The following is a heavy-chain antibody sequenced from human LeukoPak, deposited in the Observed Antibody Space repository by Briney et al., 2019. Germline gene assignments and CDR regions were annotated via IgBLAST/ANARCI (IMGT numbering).Heavy chain of an antibody. CDR2: IYSGGST. D-gene: IGHD1-26*01. CDR1: GFTLSSHY. Sequence: GGSLRLSCAASGFTLSSHYMSWVRQAPGKGLEWVSVIYSGGSTYYSDSVTGRFTISRDNSKNTRYLQMNSLRAEDTAVDYCARGGWELLGVYFDYWGQGTLVTVSS. V-gene: IGHV3-53*01. CDR3: ARGGWELLGVYFDY. J-gene: IGHJ4*02.